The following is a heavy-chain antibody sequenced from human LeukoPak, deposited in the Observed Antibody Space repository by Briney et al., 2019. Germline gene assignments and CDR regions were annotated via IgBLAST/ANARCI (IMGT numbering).Heavy chain of an antibody. J-gene: IGHJ4*02. Sequence: GESLKISCKGSGYSFTKYWIGWVRQMPGKGLEWMGIIYPGDSDTKYSPSFQGQATISVDKSIGSAYLQWSSLKASDTAIYYCARRGFGELFFDYWGQGTLVTVSS. V-gene: IGHV5-51*01. CDR1: GYSFTKYW. D-gene: IGHD3-10*01. CDR3: ARRGFGELFFDY. CDR2: IYPGDSDT.